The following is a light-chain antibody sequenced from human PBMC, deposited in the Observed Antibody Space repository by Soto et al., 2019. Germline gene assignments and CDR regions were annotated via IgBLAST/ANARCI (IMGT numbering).Light chain of an antibody. Sequence: EIVLTQSPGTLSLSPGERATLSCRASQPVSNYNLAWYQHKAGQAPRLLIFGASSRTTVIPDRFSGSGPVTDFTLTLSRLEPEDFAMDYCQHYDTSPPTCTFGQGTKVEIK. J-gene: IGKJ1*01. V-gene: IGKV3-20*01. CDR3: QHYDTSPPTCT. CDR1: QPVSNYN. CDR2: GAS.